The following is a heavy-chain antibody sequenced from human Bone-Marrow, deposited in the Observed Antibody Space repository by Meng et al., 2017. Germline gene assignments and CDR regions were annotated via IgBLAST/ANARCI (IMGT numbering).Heavy chain of an antibody. V-gene: IGHV1-3*01. Sequence: QVQLVQSGAEVKKPGASVKVSCKASGYTFTNYAMHWVRQAPGQRLEWMGWINAGNGDTKYSQNFQGRVTLTRNTSISTAYMELSSLRSEGTAVYYCARGSNWFDPWGQGTLVTVSS. CDR3: ARGSNWFDP. CDR2: INAGNGDT. J-gene: IGHJ5*02. CDR1: GYTFTNYA.